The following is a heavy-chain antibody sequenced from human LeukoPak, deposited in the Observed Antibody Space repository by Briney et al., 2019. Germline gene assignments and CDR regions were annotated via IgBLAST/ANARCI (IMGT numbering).Heavy chain of an antibody. V-gene: IGHV4-34*01. CDR1: GGSFSGYY. CDR3: ARGISSRGDY. J-gene: IGHJ4*02. Sequence: SETLSLTCAVYGGSFSGYYWSWIRQPPGKGLEWIGEINHSGSTNYNPSLKSRVTISVGTSKNQFSLKLSSVTAADTAVYYCARGISSRGDYWGQGTLVTVSS. D-gene: IGHD6-13*01. CDR2: INHSGST.